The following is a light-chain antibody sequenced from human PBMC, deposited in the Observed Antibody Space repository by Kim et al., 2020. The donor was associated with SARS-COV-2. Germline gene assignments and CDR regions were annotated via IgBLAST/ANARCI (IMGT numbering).Light chain of an antibody. V-gene: IGLV3-1*01. Sequence: SVFPGQTASITGSGDKLGDKYASWYQQKSGQSPVLVIYQDNKRPSGIPERFSGSNSGNTATLTISGTQAMDEADYYCQAWDSSTYVFGPGTEVTVL. J-gene: IGLJ1*01. CDR2: QDN. CDR3: QAWDSSTYV. CDR1: KLGDKY.